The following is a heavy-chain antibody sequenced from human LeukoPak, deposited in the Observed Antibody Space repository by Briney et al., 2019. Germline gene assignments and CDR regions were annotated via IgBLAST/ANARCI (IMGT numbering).Heavy chain of an antibody. V-gene: IGHV4-38-2*02. CDR1: GYSISSGYY. CDR3: ARDLRFYGSGSPNWFDP. Sequence: SETLSLTCAVSGYSISSGYYWGWIRQPPGKGLEWIGSIYHSGSTYYNPSLESRVTISVDTSKNQFSLKLSSVTAADTAVYYCARDLRFYGSGSPNWFDPWGQGTLVTVSS. D-gene: IGHD3-10*01. CDR2: IYHSGST. J-gene: IGHJ5*02.